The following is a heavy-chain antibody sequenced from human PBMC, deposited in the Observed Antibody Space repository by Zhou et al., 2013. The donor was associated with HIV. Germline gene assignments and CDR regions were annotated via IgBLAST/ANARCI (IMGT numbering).Heavy chain of an antibody. CDR2: INPSGGST. Sequence: QVQLVQSGAEVKKPGASVKVSCKASGYTFTSYYMHWVRQAPGQGLEWMGIINPSGGSTSYAQKFQGRVTMTRDTSTSTVYMELSSLRSEDTAVYYCARERGAVAHKQNWFDPWGQGTLVTVSS. V-gene: IGHV1-46*01. J-gene: IGHJ5*02. D-gene: IGHD2-15*01. CDR1: GYTFTSYY. CDR3: ARERGAVAHKQNWFDP.